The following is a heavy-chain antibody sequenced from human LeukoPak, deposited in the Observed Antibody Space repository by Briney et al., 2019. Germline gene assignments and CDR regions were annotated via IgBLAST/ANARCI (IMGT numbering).Heavy chain of an antibody. CDR3: AKDANQILVAVWFDC. V-gene: IGHV3-23*01. J-gene: IGHJ4*02. Sequence: PGGSLRLSCAASGFTFRSYAMSWVRQAPGKGLEWVSGISGSGNSKYYADSVKGRFTISRDNSKNTLYLQMNSLRAEDTAVYYCAKDANQILVAVWFDCWGQGTLVTVSS. D-gene: IGHD3-16*01. CDR1: GFTFRSYA. CDR2: ISGSGNSK.